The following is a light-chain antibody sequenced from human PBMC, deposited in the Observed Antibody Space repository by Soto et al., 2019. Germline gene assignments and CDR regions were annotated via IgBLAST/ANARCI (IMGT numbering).Light chain of an antibody. Sequence: EIVLTQSPGTLSLSPGERATLSCRASQSVSSNYLAWYQQKPGRAPRLLIYGASSRATGIPDRFSGSGSGTDFTLTISRLQPEDFAVYYCHQYVTSPPTFGQGTKVEIK. V-gene: IGKV3-20*01. CDR3: HQYVTSPPT. CDR1: QSVSSNY. CDR2: GAS. J-gene: IGKJ1*01.